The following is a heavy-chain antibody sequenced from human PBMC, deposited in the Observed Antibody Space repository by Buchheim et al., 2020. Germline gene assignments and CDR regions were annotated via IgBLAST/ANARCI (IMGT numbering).Heavy chain of an antibody. CDR2: IPTTGNT. CDR3: ARSGFDYYFDF. Sequence: QVQLQESGPGLVKPSQTLSLSCTVSGGSISSGNYYWHWIRRPAGKGLEWIGRIPTTGNTNYHPSLKSRLTTSVDSSNNQFSLRLTSVTAADTAVYYCARSGFDYYFDFWGQGTL. CDR1: GGSISSGNYY. D-gene: IGHD5-12*01. V-gene: IGHV4-61*02. J-gene: IGHJ4*02.